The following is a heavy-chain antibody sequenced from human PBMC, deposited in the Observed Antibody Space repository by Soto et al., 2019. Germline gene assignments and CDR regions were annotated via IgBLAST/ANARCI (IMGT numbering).Heavy chain of an antibody. D-gene: IGHD2-8*01. Sequence: QVQLQESGPGLVKPSETLSFTCNVSGGSISSGGYYWSWIRQLPGKGLEWIGYIYHRGGTYYNPALKRRITISVDMSKNQFSLKMTSVTAADTAVYFCARAPGRMMNALRYYYGLDVWGQGTTVTVSS. V-gene: IGHV4-31*02. CDR1: GGSISSGGYY. CDR3: ARAPGRMMNALRYYYGLDV. CDR2: IYHRGGT. J-gene: IGHJ6*02.